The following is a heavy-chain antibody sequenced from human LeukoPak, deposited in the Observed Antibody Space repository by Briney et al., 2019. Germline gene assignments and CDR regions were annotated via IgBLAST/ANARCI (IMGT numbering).Heavy chain of an antibody. CDR3: ASRVAY. J-gene: IGHJ4*02. CDR1: GFTVSSNY. V-gene: IGHV3-53*01. D-gene: IGHD2-15*01. Sequence: QPGGSLRLSCAASGFTVSSNYMNWVRQAPGKGLEWVSIIYSAGNTYYADSVKGRFTISRDNSKNTLHLQMNSLRAEDTAVYYCASRVAYWGQGTLVTVSS. CDR2: IYSAGNT.